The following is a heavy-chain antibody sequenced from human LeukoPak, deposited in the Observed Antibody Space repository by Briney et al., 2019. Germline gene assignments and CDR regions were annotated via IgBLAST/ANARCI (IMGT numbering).Heavy chain of an antibody. J-gene: IGHJ3*01. CDR3: ARDGADNSGYYFGSL. Sequence: SCKASGYTFTSYYMHWVRQAPGKGLEWVSVIHSGGSPDYADSAKGRFTISSDNSKNTLYLQMNSLRVEDTAVYYCARDGADNSGYYFGSLWGQGTMVTVSS. CDR2: IHSGGSP. D-gene: IGHD3-22*01. CDR1: GYTFTSYY. V-gene: IGHV3-53*01.